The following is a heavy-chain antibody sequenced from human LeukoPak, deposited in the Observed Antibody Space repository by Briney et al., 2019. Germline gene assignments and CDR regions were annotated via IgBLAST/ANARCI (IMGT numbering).Heavy chain of an antibody. D-gene: IGHD3-22*01. CDR3: ARDVRYYYDSSGYYSYYYYGMDV. V-gene: IGHV3-21*01. CDR1: GFTFSSYS. Sequence: GGSLRLSCAASGFTFSSYSMNWVRQAPGKGLEWVSSISSSSSYIYYADSVKGRFTISRDNAKNSLYLQMNSLRDEDTAVYYCARDVRYYYDSSGYYSYYYYGMDVWGQGTTVTVSS. J-gene: IGHJ6*02. CDR2: ISSSSSYI.